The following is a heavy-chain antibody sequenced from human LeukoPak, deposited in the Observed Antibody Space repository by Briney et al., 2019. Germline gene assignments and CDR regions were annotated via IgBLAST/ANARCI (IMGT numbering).Heavy chain of an antibody. D-gene: IGHD3-3*01. V-gene: IGHV4-34*01. CDR2: INHRKST. Sequence: SETLSLTCGVSGGSFSGYYWSWIRQPPGKGLEWIGEINHRKSTNYSSSLKSRVTISMDTSKNQFSLMLRSVTAADTAVYYCASKHYDLWTGYFSGSDYWGQGLLVTVSS. CDR3: ASKHYDLWTGYFSGSDY. CDR1: GGSFSGYY. J-gene: IGHJ4*02.